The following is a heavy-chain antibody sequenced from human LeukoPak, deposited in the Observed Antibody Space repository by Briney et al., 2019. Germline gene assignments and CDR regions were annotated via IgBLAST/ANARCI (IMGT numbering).Heavy chain of an antibody. Sequence: GGSLRLSCAASGFTFSSYAMHWVRQAPGKGLEWVAVISYDGSNKYYEDSVRGRFTISRDNSKNTLYLQMNSLRAEDTAVYYCARDQNRVTMVRGVIPGTDYWGQGTLVTVSS. CDR2: ISYDGSNK. D-gene: IGHD3-10*01. V-gene: IGHV3-30-3*01. CDR1: GFTFSSYA. CDR3: ARDQNRVTMVRGVIPGTDY. J-gene: IGHJ4*02.